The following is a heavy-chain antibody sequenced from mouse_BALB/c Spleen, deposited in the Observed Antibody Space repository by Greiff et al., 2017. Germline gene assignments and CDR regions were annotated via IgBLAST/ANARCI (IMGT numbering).Heavy chain of an antibody. J-gene: IGHJ2*01. V-gene: IGHV3-2*02. Sequence: EVQLQESGPGLVKPSQSLSLTCTVTGYSITSDYAWNWIRQFPGNKLEWMGYISYSGSTSYNPSLKSRISITRDTSKNQFFLQLNSVTTEDTATYYCARRGSYGNYFDYWGQGTTLTVSS. CDR3: ARRGSYGNYFDY. CDR1: GYSITSDYA. D-gene: IGHD2-1*01. CDR2: ISYSGST.